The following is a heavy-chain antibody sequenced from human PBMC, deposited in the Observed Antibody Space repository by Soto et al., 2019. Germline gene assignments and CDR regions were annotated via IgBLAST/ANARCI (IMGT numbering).Heavy chain of an antibody. J-gene: IGHJ4*02. CDR1: GLTFSNYG. CDR2: ISGSGGNT. CDR3: AKHIVVAQWYFDY. V-gene: IGHV3-23*01. D-gene: IGHD2-21*01. Sequence: PGGSLRLSCAASGLTFSNYGMSWVRQAPGKGLEWVSAISGSGGNTYYADPVKGRFTISRDNSKNTLYLQMYSLRAEDTAVYYCAKHIVVAQWYFDYWGQGALVTVSS.